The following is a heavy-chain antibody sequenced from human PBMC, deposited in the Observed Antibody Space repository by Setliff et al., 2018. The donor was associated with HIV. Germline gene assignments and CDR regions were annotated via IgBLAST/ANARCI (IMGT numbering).Heavy chain of an antibody. D-gene: IGHD3-22*01. V-gene: IGHV4-34*01. Sequence: SETLSLTCSVYGGSFSAYYWSWIRQPPGKGLEWIGEIKHSGSTNYNPSLKSRITISGDTSKNEFSLKVTSVTAADTAVYFCARARYYYDPDNTGSSGEYFDYWGQGALVTVSS. CDR3: ARARYYYDPDNTGSSGEYFDY. CDR2: IKHSGST. CDR1: GGSFSAYY. J-gene: IGHJ4*02.